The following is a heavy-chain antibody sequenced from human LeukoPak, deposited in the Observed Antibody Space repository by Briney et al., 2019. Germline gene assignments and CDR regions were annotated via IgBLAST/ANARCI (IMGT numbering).Heavy chain of an antibody. CDR3: ARSGGRKLYFDY. CDR1: GGSISSGSYY. CDR2: IYYSGST. Sequence: SETLSLTCTVSGGSISSGSYYWGWIRQPPGKGLEWIGSIYYSGSTYYNPSLKSRVTISVDTSKNQFSLKLSSVTAADTAVYYCARSGGRKLYFDYWGQGTLVTVSS. D-gene: IGHD3-10*01. V-gene: IGHV4-39*07. J-gene: IGHJ4*02.